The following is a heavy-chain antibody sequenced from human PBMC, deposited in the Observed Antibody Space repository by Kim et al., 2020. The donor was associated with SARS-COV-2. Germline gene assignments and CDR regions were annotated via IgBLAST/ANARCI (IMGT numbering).Heavy chain of an antibody. V-gene: IGHV3-15*01. CDR1: GFTFSNAW. Sequence: GGSLRLSCAASGFTFSNAWMSWVRQAPGKGLEWVGRIKSKTDGGTTDYAAPVKGRFTISRDDSQNTLYLQMNSLKTEDTAVYYCTTAVPDYYGMDVWGQGTTVTVSS. J-gene: IGHJ6*02. CDR3: TTAVPDYYGMDV. CDR2: IKSKTDGGTT.